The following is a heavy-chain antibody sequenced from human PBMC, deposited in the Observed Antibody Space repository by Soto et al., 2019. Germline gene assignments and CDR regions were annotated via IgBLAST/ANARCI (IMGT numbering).Heavy chain of an antibody. CDR1: GFTFSNSV. CDR3: AKMAWLGDPPGRDF. V-gene: IGHV3-23*01. D-gene: IGHD3-10*01. CDR2: ISGTGTIS. J-gene: IGHJ4*02. Sequence: EVQLLESGGGFIQPGGSLGLSCAASGFTFSNSVMAWVRQAPGKGLEWVSAISGTGTISFYGDSVKGRFTVSRDNSKDTLYLHMGSLRADDTALYYCAKMAWLGDPPGRDFWGQGTLVTVSS.